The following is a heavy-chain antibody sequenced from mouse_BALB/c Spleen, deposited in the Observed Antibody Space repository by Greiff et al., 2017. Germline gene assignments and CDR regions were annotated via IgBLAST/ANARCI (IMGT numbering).Heavy chain of an antibody. Sequence: QVQLQQSGPELVKPGASVRISCKASGYTFTSYYIHWVKQRPGQGLEWIGWIYPGNVNTKYNEKFKGKATLTADKSSSTAYMQLSSLTSEDSAVYFCARSYYVYAMDYWGQGTSVTVSS. D-gene: IGHD1-1*01. V-gene: IGHV1S56*01. CDR2: IYPGNVNT. J-gene: IGHJ4*01. CDR1: GYTFTSYY. CDR3: ARSYYVYAMDY.